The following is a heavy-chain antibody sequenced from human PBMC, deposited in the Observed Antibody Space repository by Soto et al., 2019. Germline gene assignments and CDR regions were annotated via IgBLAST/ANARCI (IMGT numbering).Heavy chain of an antibody. CDR3: VRDTQYGGGDWYEDWFDS. D-gene: IGHD2-21*02. J-gene: IGHJ5*01. CDR2: IYYTGRA. Sequence: QVQLQESGPGLVKPSETLSLTCTVSGGSIRDYFWSWIRQPPGKGLEWIGHIYYTGRANYNSSLKSRVTMSLDTSKNQFSLKLTSVTAADTAVYYCVRDTQYGGGDWYEDWFDSWGQGTLVTVSS. V-gene: IGHV4-59*13. CDR1: GGSIRDYF.